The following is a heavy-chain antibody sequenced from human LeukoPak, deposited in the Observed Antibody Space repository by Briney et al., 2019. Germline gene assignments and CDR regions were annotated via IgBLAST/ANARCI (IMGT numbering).Heavy chain of an antibody. CDR1: GYTFTGYY. CDR2: INPNSGGT. D-gene: IGHD6-6*01. Sequence: ASVKVSCKASGYTFTGYYMHWVRQAPGQGLEWMGWINPNSGGTNYAQKFQGRVTMTRDTSISTAYMELSRLRSDDTAVYYCARDRRRSIAALSVPFDYWGQGTLVTVSS. J-gene: IGHJ4*02. CDR3: ARDRRRSIAALSVPFDY. V-gene: IGHV1-2*02.